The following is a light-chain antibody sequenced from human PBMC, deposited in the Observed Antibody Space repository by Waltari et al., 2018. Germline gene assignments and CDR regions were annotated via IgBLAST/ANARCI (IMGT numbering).Light chain of an antibody. J-gene: IGKJ1*01. CDR3: QHYVSLPVT. Sequence: CRASQGVSRALAWYQQNPGQAPRLLIYGASNRASGIPDRLSGIESGTDFSLIISRLGPEDFAVYYCQHYVSLPVTFGQGTKVEIK. V-gene: IGKV3-20*01. CDR2: GAS. CDR1: QGVSRA.